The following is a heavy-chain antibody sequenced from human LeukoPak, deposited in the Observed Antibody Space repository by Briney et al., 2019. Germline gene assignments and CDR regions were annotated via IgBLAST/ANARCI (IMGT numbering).Heavy chain of an antibody. CDR2: IYYSGST. Sequence: SETLSLTCTVSGGSISSGGYYWRWIRQHPGTGLEWIGYIYYSGSTYYNPSLKSRVTISVDTSKNQFSLKLSSVTAADTAVYYCARDSSSWYRWGYYYGMDVWGQGTTVTVSS. D-gene: IGHD6-13*01. CDR1: GGSISSGGYY. J-gene: IGHJ6*02. V-gene: IGHV4-31*03. CDR3: ARDSSSWYRWGYYYGMDV.